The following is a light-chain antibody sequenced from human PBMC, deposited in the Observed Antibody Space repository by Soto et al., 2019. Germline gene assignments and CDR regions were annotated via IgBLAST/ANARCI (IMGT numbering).Light chain of an antibody. CDR2: GAS. CDR1: QSISSSF. Sequence: DIVLTQSPRTLSLPPGQCGILPCRGSQSISSSFLAWYQQKPGQAPRLLIYGASSRATGIPDRFSGGGSGTDFTLTISRLEPEDFAVYYCQQCGSSPETFGQGTKVDIK. CDR3: QQCGSSPET. V-gene: IGKV3-20*01. J-gene: IGKJ1*01.